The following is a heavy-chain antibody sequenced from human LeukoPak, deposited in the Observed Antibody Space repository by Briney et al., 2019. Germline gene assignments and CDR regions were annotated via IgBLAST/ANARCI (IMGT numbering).Heavy chain of an antibody. CDR1: GYTFTSYG. CDR3: ARAPKIVGATRNNWFDP. J-gene: IGHJ5*02. Sequence: GASVTVSCKASGYTFTSYGISWVRQAAGQGLEWMGWISAYNGNTIYAQMLQGRVTLTTDPSTSTAYMELRSLRSDDTAVYYCARAPKIVGATRNNWFDPWGQGTLVTVSS. D-gene: IGHD1-26*01. V-gene: IGHV1-18*01. CDR2: ISAYNGNT.